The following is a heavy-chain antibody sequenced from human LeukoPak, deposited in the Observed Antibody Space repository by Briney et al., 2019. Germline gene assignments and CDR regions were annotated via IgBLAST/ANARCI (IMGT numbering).Heavy chain of an antibody. CDR2: ISGSGGST. J-gene: IGHJ4*02. Sequence: GGSLRLSCAASGFTFSNYAVNWVRQAPGKGLEWVSAISGSGGSTYYADSVKGRFTISRDNSKNTLYLQMNSLRAEDTAVYYCAKDWVSGSYSYWGQGTLVTVSS. CDR3: AKDWVSGSYSY. CDR1: GFTFSNYA. D-gene: IGHD1-26*01. V-gene: IGHV3-23*01.